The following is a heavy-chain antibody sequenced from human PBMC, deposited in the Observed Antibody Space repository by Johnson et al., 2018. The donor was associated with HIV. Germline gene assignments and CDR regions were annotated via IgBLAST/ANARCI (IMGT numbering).Heavy chain of an antibody. CDR3: AKGPYGSGWHEMSHYTFDI. J-gene: IGHJ3*02. D-gene: IGHD6-19*01. CDR2: ISYDGSDK. CDR1: GFTFSSYG. Sequence: HVQLVESGGGVVQSGRSLRLSCAASGFTFSSYGMHWVRQAPAKGLEWVAVISYDGSDKDYADSVKGRFTISRDSSKNTLYLQMNSLRIEDTAVYYCAKGPYGSGWHEMSHYTFDIWGRGTMVTVSS. V-gene: IGHV3-30*04.